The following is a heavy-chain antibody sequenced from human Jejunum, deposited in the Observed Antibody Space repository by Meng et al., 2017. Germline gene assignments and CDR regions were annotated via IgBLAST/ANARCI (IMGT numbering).Heavy chain of an antibody. CDR3: ARDVLAVAGSV. D-gene: IGHD6-19*01. CDR2: IRNKAHSSTT. J-gene: IGHJ4*02. Sequence: GESLKISCTTSGFTFSDYYMDWVRQAPGKGLEWLGRIRNKAHSSTTEYAASVKGRFSISRDDSKNSLYLQMNSLKTEDTAVYYCARDVLAVAGSVWGQGTLVTVSS. V-gene: IGHV3-72*01. CDR1: GFTFSDYY.